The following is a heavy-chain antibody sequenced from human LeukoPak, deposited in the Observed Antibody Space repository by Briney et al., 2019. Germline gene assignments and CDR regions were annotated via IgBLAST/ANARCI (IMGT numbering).Heavy chain of an antibody. V-gene: IGHV3-30*02. Sequence: LGGSLRLSCAASGFTFSSYGMHWVRQAPGKGLEWVAFIRYDGSNKYYADSVKGRFTISRDNSKNMLYLQMNSLRAEDPAVYYCAKEGTVGVVFDYWGQGTLVTVSS. CDR1: GFTFSSYG. D-gene: IGHD1-26*01. J-gene: IGHJ4*02. CDR2: IRYDGSNK. CDR3: AKEGTVGVVFDY.